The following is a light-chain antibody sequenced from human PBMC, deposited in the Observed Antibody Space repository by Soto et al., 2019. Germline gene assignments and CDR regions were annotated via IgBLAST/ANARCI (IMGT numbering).Light chain of an antibody. CDR1: QSVNNNY. Sequence: IVLTQSPCTLSLSPGEGATLSCRASQSVNNNYLAWYQQKPGQGPRLLIYGASNRATGIPDRFSGSGSGTDFTLSISGLEPEDFSVYYCQQYGSSPPTFGQGTKV. CDR3: QQYGSSPPT. J-gene: IGKJ1*01. CDR2: GAS. V-gene: IGKV3-20*01.